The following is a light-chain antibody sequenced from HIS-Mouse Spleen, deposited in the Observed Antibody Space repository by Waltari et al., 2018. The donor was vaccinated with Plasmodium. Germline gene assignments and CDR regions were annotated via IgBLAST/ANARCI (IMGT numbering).Light chain of an antibody. Sequence: IWMTQSPSLLSASTGDRVTTSCRMGQGISSDLAWYQKKQAKAPELLIYAASTLQSGVPSRFSGSGSGTDFTLTISCLQSEDFATYYCQQYYSFPYTFGQGTKLEIK. J-gene: IGKJ2*01. CDR3: QQYYSFPYT. CDR2: AAS. CDR1: QGISSD. V-gene: IGKV1D-8*02.